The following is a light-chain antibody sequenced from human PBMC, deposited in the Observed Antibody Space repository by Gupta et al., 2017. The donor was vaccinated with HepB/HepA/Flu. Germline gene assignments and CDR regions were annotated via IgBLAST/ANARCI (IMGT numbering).Light chain of an antibody. V-gene: IGLV3-25*03. J-gene: IGLJ2*01. CDR2: KDS. CDR3: QSADSSGTYKV. Sequence: SYELTQPPPVSVSPGQTARITCSGDALPKQYAYWYQQKPGQAPVLVIYKDSERPSGIPERFSGSSSGTTVTLTISGVQAEDEADYYCQSADSSGTYKVFGVGTKLTVL. CDR1: ALPKQY.